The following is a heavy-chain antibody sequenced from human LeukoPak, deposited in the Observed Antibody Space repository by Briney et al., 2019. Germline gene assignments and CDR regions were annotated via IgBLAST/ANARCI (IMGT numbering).Heavy chain of an antibody. D-gene: IGHD4-17*01. V-gene: IGHV3-21*01. CDR3: TTDIETYGDTSDY. CDR1: GFTFSDYF. J-gene: IGHJ4*02. CDR2: ISGSSRHI. Sequence: GGSLRLSCAASGFTFSDYFMNWLRQAPGKGLEYVSSISGSSRHIYYADSVKGRFTISRDNTKSSLYLQMNSLRVEDMAVYYCTTDIETYGDTSDYWGQGTLVTVSS.